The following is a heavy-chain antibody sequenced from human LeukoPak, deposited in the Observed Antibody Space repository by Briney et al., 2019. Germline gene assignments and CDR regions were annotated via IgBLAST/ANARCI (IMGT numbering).Heavy chain of an antibody. CDR2: IKQDGSEK. J-gene: IGHJ4*02. Sequence: GGSPRLSCAASGFTFSSYWMSWVRQAPGKGLEWVANIKQDGSEKYYVDSVKGRFTISRDNAKNSLYLQMNSLRAEDTAVYYCARGGDDFWSGYFRPFDYWGQGTLVTVSS. CDR1: GFTFSSYW. D-gene: IGHD3-3*01. CDR3: ARGGDDFWSGYFRPFDY. V-gene: IGHV3-7*01.